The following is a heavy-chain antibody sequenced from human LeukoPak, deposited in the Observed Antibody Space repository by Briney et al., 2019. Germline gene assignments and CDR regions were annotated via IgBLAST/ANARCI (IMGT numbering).Heavy chain of an antibody. CDR1: GYIFNNYG. J-gene: IGHJ3*02. CDR2: ISAHNGNT. D-gene: IGHD6-6*01. CDR3: ARDDGARRYNAFDI. V-gene: IGHV1-18*01. Sequence: ASVKVSCKASGYIFNNYGITWVRQAPGQGLEWMGWISAHNGNTDYAQNLQGRVTMTTDTSTSTAYMELRSLRSDDTAVYYCARDDGARRYNAFDIWGQGTMVTVSS.